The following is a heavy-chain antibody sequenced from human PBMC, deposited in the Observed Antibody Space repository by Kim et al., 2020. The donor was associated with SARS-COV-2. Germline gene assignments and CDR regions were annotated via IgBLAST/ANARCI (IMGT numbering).Heavy chain of an antibody. D-gene: IGHD3-10*01. J-gene: IGHJ5*02. CDR3: ARDKGSWFTA. V-gene: IGHV3-48*02. CDR2: TI. Sequence: TIVYADSVRGRFTIARDNAKNSLYLQMNSLRDEDTAVYYCARDKGSWFTAWGQGTLVTVSS.